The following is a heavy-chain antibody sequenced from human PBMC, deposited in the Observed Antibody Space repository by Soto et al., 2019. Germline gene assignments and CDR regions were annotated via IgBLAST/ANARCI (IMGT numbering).Heavy chain of an antibody. CDR2: INGGNGNT. D-gene: IGHD5-12*01. J-gene: IGHJ4*02. CDR3: ARDPSIVATPLDC. CDR1: GYTFSNYN. V-gene: IGHV1-3*01. Sequence: QVQLVQSGAEVKKPGASVKVSCKASGYTFSNYNIHWVRQAPGQRLEWMGWINGGNGNTKYSQKFQGRVTITRDTSATTAYMEVSSLRSEDTAVYFCARDPSIVATPLDCCGQGTLVTVSS.